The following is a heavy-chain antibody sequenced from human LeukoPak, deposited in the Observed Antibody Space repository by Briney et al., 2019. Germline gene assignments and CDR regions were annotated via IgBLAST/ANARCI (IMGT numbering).Heavy chain of an antibody. CDR1: GFTFSSYS. D-gene: IGHD6-19*01. CDR3: ARDDIFRAAGYSSGWYPGERHFDY. J-gene: IGHJ4*02. Sequence: GGSLRLSCAASGFTFSSYSMNWVRQAPGKGLEWVSSISSSSSYIYYADSVKGRFTISRDNAKNSPYLQMNSLRAEDTAVYYCARDDIFRAAGYSSGWYPGERHFDYWGQGTLVTVSS. V-gene: IGHV3-21*01. CDR2: ISSSSSYI.